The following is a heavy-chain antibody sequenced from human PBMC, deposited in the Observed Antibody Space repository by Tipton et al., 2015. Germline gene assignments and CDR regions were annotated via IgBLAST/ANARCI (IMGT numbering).Heavy chain of an antibody. J-gene: IGHJ4*02. CDR3: AKGGYSADRPYFFDY. D-gene: IGHD2-15*01. V-gene: IGHV3-23*01. Sequence: SLRLSCAASGFTFSSYAMSWVRQAPGRGLEWVAVMSGSGDSTKYADSVKGRFSISRDNSKNTLYLQMNSLRAEDTAVYYCAKGGYSADRPYFFDYWGQGTLVTVSS. CDR1: GFTFSSYA. CDR2: MSGSGDST.